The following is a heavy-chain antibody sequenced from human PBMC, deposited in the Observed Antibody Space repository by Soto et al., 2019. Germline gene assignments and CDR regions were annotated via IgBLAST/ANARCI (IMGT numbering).Heavy chain of an antibody. CDR1: GFTFSTYA. CDR3: AKEDPLNNFLSIDY. Sequence: GGSLRLSCSASGFTFSTYAMSWVRQAPGKGLEWVSAISGSGSDTYYADSVKGHFTISRDNSKNTLYLQMNSLRVEGTAVYYCAKEDPLNNFLSIDYWGQGTXVTVSS. D-gene: IGHD1-1*01. J-gene: IGHJ4*02. CDR2: ISGSGSDT. V-gene: IGHV3-23*01.